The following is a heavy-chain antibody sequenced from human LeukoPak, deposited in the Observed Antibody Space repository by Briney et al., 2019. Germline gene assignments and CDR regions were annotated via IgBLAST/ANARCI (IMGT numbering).Heavy chain of an antibody. Sequence: GGSLRLSCAASGFTFSSYAMSWVRQAPGKGLEWVSAISGSGGSTYYADSVKGRFTISRDNSKNTLYLRMNSLRAEDTAVYYCATPGGSGDYPYPTYFNYWGQGTLITVSS. CDR1: GFTFSSYA. V-gene: IGHV3-23*01. CDR3: ATPGGSGDYPYPTYFNY. CDR2: ISGSGGST. D-gene: IGHD3-10*01. J-gene: IGHJ4*02.